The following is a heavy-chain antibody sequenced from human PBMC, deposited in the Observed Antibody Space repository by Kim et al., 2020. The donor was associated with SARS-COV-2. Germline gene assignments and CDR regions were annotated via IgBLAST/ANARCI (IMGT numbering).Heavy chain of an antibody. CDR3: ARRSGGYCSSTSCQPSDY. CDR1: GFTFSSYS. Sequence: GGSLRLSCAASGFTFSSYSMNWVRQAPGKGLEWVSSISSSSSYIYYADSVKGRFTISRDNAKNSLYLQMNSLRAEDTAVYYCARRSGGYCSSTSCQPSDYWGQGTLVTVSS. CDR2: ISSSSSYI. J-gene: IGHJ4*02. V-gene: IGHV3-21*01. D-gene: IGHD2-2*01.